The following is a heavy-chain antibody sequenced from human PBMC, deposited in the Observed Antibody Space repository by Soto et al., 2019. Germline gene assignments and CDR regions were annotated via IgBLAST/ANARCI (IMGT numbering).Heavy chain of an antibody. CDR2: IKSKTDGGTT. CDR3: TIDQGGYSYGALYYYYYYGMDV. D-gene: IGHD5-18*01. Sequence: PGGSLRLSCAASGFTFSNAWMSWVRQAPGKGLEWVGRIKSKTDGGTTDYAAPVKGRFTISRDDSKNTLYLQMNSLKTEDTAVYYCTIDQGGYSYGALYYYYYYGMDVWGQGTTVTVSS. V-gene: IGHV3-15*01. CDR1: GFTFSNAW. J-gene: IGHJ6*02.